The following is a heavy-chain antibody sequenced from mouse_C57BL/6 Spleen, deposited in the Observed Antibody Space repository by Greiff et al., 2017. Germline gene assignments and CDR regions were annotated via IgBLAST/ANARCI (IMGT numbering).Heavy chain of an antibody. CDR2: IYPGSGST. CDR3: ARGAAQVHYAMDY. D-gene: IGHD3-2*02. Sequence: QVQLQQPGAELVKPGASVKMSCKASGYTFTSYWINWVKQRPGQGLEWIGDIYPGSGSTNYNEKFKSKATLTVDTSSSTAYMQLSSLTSEDSAVYYCARGAAQVHYAMDYGGQGTSVTVSS. V-gene: IGHV1-55*01. J-gene: IGHJ4*01. CDR1: GYTFTSYW.